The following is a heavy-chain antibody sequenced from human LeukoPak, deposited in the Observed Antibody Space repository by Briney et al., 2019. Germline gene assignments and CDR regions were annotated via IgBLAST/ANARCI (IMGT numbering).Heavy chain of an antibody. D-gene: IGHD5-24*01. CDR3: ARFHRDGYNWIDY. J-gene: IGHJ4*02. CDR1: GGSISGSSHY. CDR2: IYFGGST. Sequence: PSETLSLTCTVSGGSISGSSHYWGWIRQPPGKGLEWIGTIYFGGSTYYDPSLKSRVTISVDTSKNQFSLKLTSVTAADTAVYYCARFHRDGYNWIDYWGQGTLVTISS. V-gene: IGHV4-39*01.